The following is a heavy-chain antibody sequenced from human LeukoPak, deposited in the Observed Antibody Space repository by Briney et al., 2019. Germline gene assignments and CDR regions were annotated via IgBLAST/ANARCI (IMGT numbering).Heavy chain of an antibody. CDR3: ARDDILTGYYVDNAFDI. D-gene: IGHD3-9*01. J-gene: IGHJ3*02. CDR2: IYHSGST. CDR1: GYSISSGYY. V-gene: IGHV4-38-2*02. Sequence: SETLSLTCAVSGYSISSGYYWGWIRQPPGKGLEWIGSIYHSGSTYYNPSLKSRVTISVDTSKNQFSLKLSSVTAADTAVYYCARDDILTGYYVDNAFDIWGQGTMATVSS.